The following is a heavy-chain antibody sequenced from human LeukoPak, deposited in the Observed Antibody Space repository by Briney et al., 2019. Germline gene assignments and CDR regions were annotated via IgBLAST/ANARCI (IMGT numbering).Heavy chain of an antibody. J-gene: IGHJ4*02. Sequence: GGSLRLSCAASGFTFSSYAMSWVRQASGKGLEWVSAISGSGGSTYYADSVKGRFTISRDNSKNTLYLQMNSLRAEDTAVYYCAKDTPPYSSGWYAFDYWGQGTLVTVSS. V-gene: IGHV3-23*01. D-gene: IGHD6-19*01. CDR2: ISGSGGST. CDR1: GFTFSSYA. CDR3: AKDTPPYSSGWYAFDY.